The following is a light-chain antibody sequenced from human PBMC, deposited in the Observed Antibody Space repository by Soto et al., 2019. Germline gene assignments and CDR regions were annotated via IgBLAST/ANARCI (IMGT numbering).Light chain of an antibody. CDR1: SSNIGSNA. Sequence: QLVLTQPPSVSATPAQRVTISCSGSSSNIGSNAVNWYQQLPGTAPKLLIYSNNQRPSGVPDRLYGSKSGTSASLAISGLQSEDEADYYCATWDYSLNAYVFGTGTKLTVL. J-gene: IGLJ1*01. CDR3: ATWDYSLNAYV. CDR2: SNN. V-gene: IGLV1-44*01.